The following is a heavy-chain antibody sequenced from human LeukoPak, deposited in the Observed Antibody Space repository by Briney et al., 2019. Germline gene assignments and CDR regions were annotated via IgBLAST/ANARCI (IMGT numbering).Heavy chain of an antibody. D-gene: IGHD3-10*01. V-gene: IGHV3-72*01. CDR2: TENKADSYTT. CDR1: GFTFSVHY. J-gene: IGHJ4*02. CDR3: VAMIRGVGY. Sequence: PGGSLRLSCAASGFTFSVHYIGWVRRAPGKGRGWVGRTENKADSYTTEYAASVKGRFTISRDASKNSLYLKMNSLRTEDTAVYYCVAMIRGVGYWGQGGLVVVAS.